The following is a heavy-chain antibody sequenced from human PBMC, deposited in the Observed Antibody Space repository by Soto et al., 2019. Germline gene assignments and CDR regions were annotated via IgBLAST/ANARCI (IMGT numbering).Heavy chain of an antibody. CDR2: INHSGST. J-gene: IGHJ4*02. Sequence: QVQLQQWGAGLLKPSETLSLTCAVYGGSFSGYYWSWIRQPPGKGLEWIGEINHSGSTNYNPSLKSRVPISVDTSKNQFSLKLSSVTAADTAVYYCARGRVVVAATSFDYWGQGTLVTVSS. D-gene: IGHD2-15*01. V-gene: IGHV4-34*01. CDR3: ARGRVVVAATSFDY. CDR1: GGSFSGYY.